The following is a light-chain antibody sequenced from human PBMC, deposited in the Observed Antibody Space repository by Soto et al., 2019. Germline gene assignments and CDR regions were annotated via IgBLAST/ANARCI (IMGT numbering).Light chain of an antibody. Sequence: QSVLTQPPSASGSPGQSVTISCTGTSSDVGGYNYVSWYQQHPGKAPKLMIYEVSKRPSGVPDRFSGSKSGNTASLTVSGLQAEDEADYYCSSYAGSNKPRVVFGGGTKLTVL. CDR3: SSYAGSNKPRVV. CDR2: EVS. J-gene: IGLJ2*01. V-gene: IGLV2-8*01. CDR1: SSDVGGYNY.